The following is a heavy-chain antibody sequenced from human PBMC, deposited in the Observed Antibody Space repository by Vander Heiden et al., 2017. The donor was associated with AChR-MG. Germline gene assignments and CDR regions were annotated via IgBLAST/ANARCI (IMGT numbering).Heavy chain of an antibody. V-gene: IGHV4-61*02. D-gene: IGHD1-26*01. Sequence: QVQLQESGPGLVKPSQTLSLTCPVTGGPISSGTYYWSWVRQPAGKGLEWIGRIDTSGSIKYNPSLESRVTISVDTSKKQFSLNLSSVTAADTAVYYCARGDSGSYYFYWGQGILVTVSS. CDR3: ARGDSGSYYFY. CDR1: GGPISSGTYY. CDR2: IDTSGSI. J-gene: IGHJ4*02.